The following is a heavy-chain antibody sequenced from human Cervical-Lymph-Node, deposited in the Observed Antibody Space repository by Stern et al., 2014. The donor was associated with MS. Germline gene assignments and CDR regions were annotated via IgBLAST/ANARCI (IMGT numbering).Heavy chain of an antibody. CDR3: AKEGPVGRAYDY. V-gene: IGHV3-23*01. J-gene: IGHJ4*02. CDR2: ISGGGGST. Sequence: EVQLLESGGGLVQPGGSLRLSCAASGFTFSSYAMSWVRQAPGKGLEWVSAISGGGGSTYFADSVKGRFSISRDNSQNTLFLQLMSLRAEDTAVYYCAKEGPVGRAYDYWGQGTLVTVSS. D-gene: IGHD2-15*01. CDR1: GFTFSSYA.